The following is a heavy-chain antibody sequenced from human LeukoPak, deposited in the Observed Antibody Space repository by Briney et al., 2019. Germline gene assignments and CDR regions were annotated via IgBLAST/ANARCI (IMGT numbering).Heavy chain of an antibody. V-gene: IGHV3-30*03. D-gene: IGHD3-10*01. CDR3: ATYYYGSGSYYNRNWFDP. CDR2: ISYDGSNK. CDR1: GFTFRSYG. J-gene: IGHJ5*02. Sequence: GGSLRLSCAASGFTFRSYGFHWVRQAPGKGLEWVAVISYDGSNKYYADSVKGRFTISRDNSKNTLYLQMNSLRAEDTAVYYCATYYYGSGSYYNRNWFDPWGQGTLVTVSS.